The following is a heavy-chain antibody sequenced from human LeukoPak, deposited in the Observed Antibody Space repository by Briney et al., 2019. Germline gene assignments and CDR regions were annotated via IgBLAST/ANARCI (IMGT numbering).Heavy chain of an antibody. CDR3: AIFPLGDWLLSLDY. CDR2: ISSSSSYI. CDR1: GFTFSSYA. Sequence: PGGSLRLSCAASGFTFSSYAMHWVRQAPGKGLEWVSSISSSSSYIYYADSVKGRFTISSDNAKNSLYLQMNSLRAEDTAVYYCAIFPLGDWLLSLDYWGQGTLVTVSS. V-gene: IGHV3-21*01. D-gene: IGHD3/OR15-3a*01. J-gene: IGHJ4*02.